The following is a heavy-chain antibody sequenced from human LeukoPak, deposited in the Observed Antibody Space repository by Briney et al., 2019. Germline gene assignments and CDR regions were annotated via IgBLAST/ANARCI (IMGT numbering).Heavy chain of an antibody. V-gene: IGHV3-30*18. CDR3: AKAYFDY. J-gene: IGHJ4*02. CDR2: ISYDGSNK. Sequence: GGSLRLSCAASGFTLSSYWMHWVRQAPGKGLEWVAVISYDGSNKYYADSVEGRFTISRDNSKNTLYLQMNSLRAEDTAVYYCAKAYFDYWGQGTLVTVSS. CDR1: GFTLSSYW.